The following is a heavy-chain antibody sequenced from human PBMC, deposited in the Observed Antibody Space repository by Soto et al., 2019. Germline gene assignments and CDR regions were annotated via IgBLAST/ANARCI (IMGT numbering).Heavy chain of an antibody. D-gene: IGHD3-10*01. CDR1: GFAFSSYT. CDR2: ISGGGDYI. V-gene: IGHV3-21*01. Sequence: EVQLVESGGGLVKPGGSLRLSCAASGFAFSSYTVNWVRQAPGKGLEWVSSISGGGDYIYYTGSVKGRFSISRDNAKNSLYLQMDSLRAEDTAVYYCASLSRFALDYWGQGTLVTVSS. CDR3: ASLSRFALDY. J-gene: IGHJ4*01.